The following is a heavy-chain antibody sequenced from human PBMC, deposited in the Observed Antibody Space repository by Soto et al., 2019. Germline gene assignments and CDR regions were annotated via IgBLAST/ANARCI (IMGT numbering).Heavy chain of an antibody. CDR1: GGSISSYY. J-gene: IGHJ6*02. CDR2: IYYSGST. Sequence: PSETLSLTCTVSGGSISSYYWSWIRQPPGKGLEWIGYIYYSGSTNYNPSLKSRVTISVDTSKNQFSLKLSYVTAADTAVYYCARGGYYYGSGDYYYYYYGMDVWGQGTTVTVSS. CDR3: ARGGYYYGSGDYYYYYYGMDV. V-gene: IGHV4-59*01. D-gene: IGHD3-10*01.